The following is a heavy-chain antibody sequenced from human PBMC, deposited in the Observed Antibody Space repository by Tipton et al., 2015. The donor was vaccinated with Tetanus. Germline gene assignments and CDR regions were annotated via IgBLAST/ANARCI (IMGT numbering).Heavy chain of an antibody. CDR1: GYTFTGYY. CDR3: ARGRCSSTSCYILGDY. CDR2: IKPNSGGT. V-gene: IGHV1-2*02. D-gene: IGHD2-2*02. J-gene: IGHJ4*02. Sequence: QMQLVQSGAEVKKPGASVKVSCKASGYTFTGYYMHWVRQAPGQGLEWMGWIKPNSGGTNYAQKFQGRVTMTRDTSISTAYMELSRLRSDDTAVYYCARGRCSSTSCYILGDYWGQGTLVTVSS.